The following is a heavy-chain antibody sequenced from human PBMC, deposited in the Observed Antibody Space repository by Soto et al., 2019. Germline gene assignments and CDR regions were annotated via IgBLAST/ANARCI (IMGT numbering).Heavy chain of an antibody. Sequence: SSETLSLTCAVYGGSFSGYYWSWIRQPPGKGLEWIGEINHSGSTNYNPSLKSRVTISVDTSKNQFSLKLSSVTAADTAVYYCARDNIVATNNRWFDPWGQGTLVTVSS. CDR1: GGSFSGYY. CDR2: INHSGST. CDR3: ARDNIVATNNRWFDP. J-gene: IGHJ5*02. V-gene: IGHV4-34*01. D-gene: IGHD5-12*01.